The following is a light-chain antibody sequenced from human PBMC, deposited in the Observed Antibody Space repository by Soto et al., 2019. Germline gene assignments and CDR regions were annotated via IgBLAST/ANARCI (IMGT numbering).Light chain of an antibody. V-gene: IGKV3-20*01. Sequence: EIVLTQSPGTLSLSPGERATFSCRASQTVNSRYLAWYQQKAGQAPRVLIYAASTRATGIPDRFSGSGSGTEFTLTISRLEPEDFAVYYCQQYDNSARYTFGQGTKLEI. CDR2: AAS. J-gene: IGKJ2*01. CDR3: QQYDNSARYT. CDR1: QTVNSRY.